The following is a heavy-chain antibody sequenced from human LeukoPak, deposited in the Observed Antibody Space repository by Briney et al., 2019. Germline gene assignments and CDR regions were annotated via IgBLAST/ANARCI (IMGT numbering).Heavy chain of an antibody. V-gene: IGHV4-39*01. CDR1: GGSISSSSYY. CDR3: ARQPLYWGFDY. J-gene: IGHJ4*02. CDR2: IYYSGST. D-gene: IGHD2-15*01. Sequence: SETLSLTCTVSGGSISSSSYYWGWIRQPPGKGLEWIGSIYYSGSTYYNPSLKSRVTISVDTSKNQFSLKLSSVTAADTAVYYCARQPLYWGFDYWGQGTLVTVSS.